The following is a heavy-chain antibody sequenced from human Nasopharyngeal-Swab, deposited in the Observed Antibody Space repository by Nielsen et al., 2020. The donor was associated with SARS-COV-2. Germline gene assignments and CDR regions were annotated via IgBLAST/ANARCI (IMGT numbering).Heavy chain of an antibody. D-gene: IGHD3-22*01. CDR3: AREGAHYYDSSGYFSHDY. Sequence: WVRQAPGQRLEWMGGIIPIFGTANYAQKFQGRVTITADESTRTAYMELSSLRPEDTAMYYCAREGAHYYDSSGYFSHDYWGQGTLVTVSS. J-gene: IGHJ4*02. CDR2: IIPIFGTA. V-gene: IGHV1-69*01.